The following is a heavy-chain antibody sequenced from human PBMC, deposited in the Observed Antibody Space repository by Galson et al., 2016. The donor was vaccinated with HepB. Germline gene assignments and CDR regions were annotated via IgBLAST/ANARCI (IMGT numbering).Heavy chain of an antibody. Sequence: SVKVSCKASGYTFTTSGISWVRQAPGQGLEWMGWISTYSGNTKYAQKFQDGLTLTTDSSTTIAYMELRSLRFDDTALYYCARDVQYRFDSWGQGTLVTVSS. V-gene: IGHV1-18*01. J-gene: IGHJ4*02. CDR1: GYTFTTSG. D-gene: IGHD2/OR15-2a*01. CDR3: ARDVQYRFDS. CDR2: ISTYSGNT.